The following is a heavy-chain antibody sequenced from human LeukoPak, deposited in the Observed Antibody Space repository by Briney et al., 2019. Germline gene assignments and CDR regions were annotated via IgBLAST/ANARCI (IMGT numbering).Heavy chain of an antibody. CDR2: INHSGST. J-gene: IGHJ4*02. Sequence: SETLSLTCAVYGGSFSGYYWSWIRQPPEKGLEWIGEINHSGSTNYNPSLKSRVTISVDTSKNQFSLKLSSVTAADTAVYYCARFPRTVTTISGFDYWGQGTLVTVSS. CDR1: GGSFSGYY. D-gene: IGHD4-17*01. V-gene: IGHV4-34*01. CDR3: ARFPRTVTTISGFDY.